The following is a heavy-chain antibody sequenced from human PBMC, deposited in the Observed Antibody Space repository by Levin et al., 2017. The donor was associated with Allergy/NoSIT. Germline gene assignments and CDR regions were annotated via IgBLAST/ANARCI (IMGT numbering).Heavy chain of an antibody. Sequence: SETLSLTCIVSGPVSGVSVSSDDYYWSWIRQHPGKGLEWIGYIRYNDSTHYNPSLKSRVTISRETSENHFSVRMSSVTAADTAVYYCARGRNSVCLNNWGQGILVTVSS. CDR1: GVSVSSDDYY. D-gene: IGHD5/OR15-5a*01. CDR3: ARGRNSVCLNN. J-gene: IGHJ4*02. CDR2: IRYNDST. V-gene: IGHV4-31*03.